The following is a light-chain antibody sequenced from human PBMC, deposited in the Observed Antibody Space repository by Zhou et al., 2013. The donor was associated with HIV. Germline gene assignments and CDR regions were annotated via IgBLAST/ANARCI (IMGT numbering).Light chain of an antibody. CDR2: GAS. J-gene: IGKJ5*01. CDR1: QSVGNRY. CDR3: QQYDSSPIT. V-gene: IGKV3-20*01. Sequence: EIVLTQSPGTLSLSPGERATLSCRASQSVGNRYLAWYQQKPGQAPRLLIYGASSRATGIPDRFSGSGSGTDFTLTISRLEPEDFAVYYCQQYDSSPITFGQGTRLEIK.